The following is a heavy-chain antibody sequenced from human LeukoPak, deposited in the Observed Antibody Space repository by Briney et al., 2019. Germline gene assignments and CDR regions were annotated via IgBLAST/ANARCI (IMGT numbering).Heavy chain of an antibody. V-gene: IGHV3-66*01. CDR3: ARAGVAGSAFDY. D-gene: IGHD3-10*01. CDR2: IYSCGST. Sequence: GESLRLSCAASGFTFSSYALSWVRQAPGKGLEWVSVIYSCGSTYYADSVKGRFTISRDNSKNTLYLQMNSLRAEDTAVYYCARAGVAGSAFDYWGQGTLVTVSS. CDR1: GFTFSSYA. J-gene: IGHJ4*02.